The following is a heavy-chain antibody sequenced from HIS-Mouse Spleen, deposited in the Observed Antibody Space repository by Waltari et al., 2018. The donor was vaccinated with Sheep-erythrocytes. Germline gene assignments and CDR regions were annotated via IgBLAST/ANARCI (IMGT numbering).Heavy chain of an antibody. V-gene: IGHV3-21*01. CDR3: ARVASGATFDY. J-gene: IGHJ4*02. CDR1: GFTFISFS. CDR2: ISSSSSYI. Sequence: EVQLVESGGGLVKPGGSLRLSCAASGFTFISFSMTWVRQAPGKGLEWVSSISSSSSYIYYADSVKGRFTISRDNAKNSLYLQMNSLRAEDTAVYYCARVASGATFDYWGQGTLVTVSS. D-gene: IGHD1-26*01.